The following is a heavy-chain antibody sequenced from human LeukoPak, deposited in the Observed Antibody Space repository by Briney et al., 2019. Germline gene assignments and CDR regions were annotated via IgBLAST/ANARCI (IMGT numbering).Heavy chain of an antibody. J-gene: IGHJ3*02. CDR1: GGSSRDFSDYY. Sequence: PSETLSLTCAVSGGSSRDFSDYYWSWIRQPPGKGLEWMGEINESGSTYYSPSLSNRLTISVDKSKKQFSLRLTSVTAADTAVYYCATAPPYGGYSYGGDAFDIWGQGTMVTVSS. D-gene: IGHD5-18*01. CDR3: ATAPPYGGYSYGGDAFDI. V-gene: IGHV4-34*01. CDR2: INESGST.